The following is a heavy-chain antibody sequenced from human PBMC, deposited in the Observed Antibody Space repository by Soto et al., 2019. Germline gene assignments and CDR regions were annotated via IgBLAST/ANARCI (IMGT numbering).Heavy chain of an antibody. Sequence: GGSLRLSCAASGFTFSNAWMSWVRQAPGKGLEWVGRIKSKTDGGTTDYAAPVKGRFTISRDDSKNTLYLQMNSLKTEDTAVYYCTTDLGYSYGSCPLDYWGQGTLVTVSS. CDR2: IKSKTDGGTT. J-gene: IGHJ4*02. CDR3: TTDLGYSYGSCPLDY. CDR1: GFTFSNAW. D-gene: IGHD5-18*01. V-gene: IGHV3-15*01.